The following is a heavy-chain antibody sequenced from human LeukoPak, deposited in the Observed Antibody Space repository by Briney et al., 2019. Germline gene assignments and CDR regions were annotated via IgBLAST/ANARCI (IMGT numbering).Heavy chain of an antibody. Sequence: PGGSLRLSCAASGFTFSSYAMHWVRQAPGKGLEYVSGISSNGGSTYYANSVKGRFTISRDNSKNTLYLQMGSLRPEDMAVYYCARWFEGMDVWGQGTTVTVSS. V-gene: IGHV3-64*01. D-gene: IGHD3-10*01. CDR1: GFTFSSYA. CDR2: ISSNGGST. J-gene: IGHJ6*02. CDR3: ARWFEGMDV.